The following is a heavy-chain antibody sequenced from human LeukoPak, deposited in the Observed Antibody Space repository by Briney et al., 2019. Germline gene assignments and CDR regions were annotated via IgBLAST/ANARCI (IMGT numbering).Heavy chain of an antibody. Sequence: GGSLRLSCAASGFTFSSYWMTWVRQAPGKGLEWVAIIKQDGSEKYYVDSVKGRFTISRDNSKNTLYLQMNSLRAEDTAVYYCARDLSWSSGRFDYWGQGTLVTVSS. CDR3: ARDLSWSSGRFDY. V-gene: IGHV3-7*03. CDR1: GFTFSSYW. J-gene: IGHJ4*02. CDR2: IKQDGSEK. D-gene: IGHD3-10*01.